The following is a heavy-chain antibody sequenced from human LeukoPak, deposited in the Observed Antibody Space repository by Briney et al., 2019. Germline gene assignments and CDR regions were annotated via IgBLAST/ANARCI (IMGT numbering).Heavy chain of an antibody. V-gene: IGHV3-30*02. CDR2: IRYDGSNK. D-gene: IGHD3-22*01. Sequence: GGSLRLSCAASGFTFSSYGMHRVRQAPGKGLEWVAFIRYDGSNKYYADSVKGRFTISRDNSKNTLYLQMNSLRAEDTAVYYCAKTYYDSSGPDYWGQGTLVTVSS. J-gene: IGHJ4*02. CDR3: AKTYYDSSGPDY. CDR1: GFTFSSYG.